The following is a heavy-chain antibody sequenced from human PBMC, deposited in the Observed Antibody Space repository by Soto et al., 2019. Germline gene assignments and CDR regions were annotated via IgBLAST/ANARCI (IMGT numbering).Heavy chain of an antibody. J-gene: IGHJ5*02. V-gene: IGHV4-4*07. D-gene: IGHD3-22*01. Sequence: SETLSLTCTVSGGSISSYYWSWIRQPAGKGLEWIGRIYTSGSTNYNPSLKSRVTMSVDTSNNQFSLKLSSVTAAGTAVYYCARVGRTYYYDSSGYNWFDPWGQGTLVTVSS. CDR2: IYTSGST. CDR3: ARVGRTYYYDSSGYNWFDP. CDR1: GGSISSYY.